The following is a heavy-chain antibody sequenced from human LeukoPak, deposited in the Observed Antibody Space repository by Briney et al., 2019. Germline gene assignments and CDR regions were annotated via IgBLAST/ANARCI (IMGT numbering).Heavy chain of an antibody. D-gene: IGHD3-3*01. Sequence: ASVKVSCKASGYTFTSYDINWVRQATGQGLEWMGWMNPNSGNTGYAQKFQGRVTMTRNTSISTAYMELSSLRSEDTAVYYCARVPPQNCDFWSGYYLIPTNYYYYYGMDVWGQGTTVTVSS. CDR3: ARVPPQNCDFWSGYYLIPTNYYYYYGMDV. J-gene: IGHJ6*02. V-gene: IGHV1-8*01. CDR1: GYTFTSYD. CDR2: MNPNSGNT.